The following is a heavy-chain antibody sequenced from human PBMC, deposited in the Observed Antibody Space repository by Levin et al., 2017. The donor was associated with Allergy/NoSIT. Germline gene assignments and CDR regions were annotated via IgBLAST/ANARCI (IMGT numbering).Heavy chain of an antibody. V-gene: IGHV4-59*08. CDR1: GGSISSYY. D-gene: IGHD3-3*01. CDR2: IYYSGST. Sequence: SETLSLTCTVSGGSISSYYWSWIRQPPGKGLEWIGYIYYSGSTNYNPSLKSRVTISVDTSKNQFSLKLSSVTAADTAVYYCARHSFIGGVPWFDPWGQGTLVTVSS. CDR3: ARHSFIGGVPWFDP. J-gene: IGHJ5*02.